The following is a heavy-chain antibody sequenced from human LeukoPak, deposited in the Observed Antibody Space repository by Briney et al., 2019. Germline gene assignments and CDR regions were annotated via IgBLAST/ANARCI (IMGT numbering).Heavy chain of an antibody. CDR1: GFTFSSYA. Sequence: PGGSLRLSCAASGFTFSSYAMSWVRQAPGRGLEWVSAISGSGGSTYYADSVKGRFIISRDNSKNTLYLQMNSLRAEDTAVYYCAKHAHHYYYYGMDVWGQRTTVTVSS. CDR2: ISGSGGST. J-gene: IGHJ6*02. CDR3: AKHAHHYYYYGMDV. V-gene: IGHV3-23*01.